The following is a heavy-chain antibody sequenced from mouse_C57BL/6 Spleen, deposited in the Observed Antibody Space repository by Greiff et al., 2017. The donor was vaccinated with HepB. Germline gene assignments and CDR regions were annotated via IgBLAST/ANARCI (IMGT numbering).Heavy chain of an antibody. CDR1: GYTFTSYG. CDR3: ANYGSSSSYAMDY. Sequence: QVQLKQSGAELARPGASVKLSCKASGYTFTSYGISWVKQRTGQGLEWIGEIYPRSGNTYYNEKFKGKATLTADKSSSTAYMELRSLTSEDSAVYFCANYGSSSSYAMDYWGQGTSVTVSS. V-gene: IGHV1-81*01. CDR2: IYPRSGNT. J-gene: IGHJ4*01. D-gene: IGHD1-1*01.